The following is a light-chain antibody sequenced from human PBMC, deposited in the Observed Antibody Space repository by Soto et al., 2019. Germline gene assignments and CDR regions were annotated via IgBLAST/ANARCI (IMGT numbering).Light chain of an antibody. Sequence: QSALTQPASVSGSPGKSLTISCPGTSRDVGGYNYVTWYQQHPGKAPQLMIYEVSNRPSGVSNRFSGSKSGNTASLTISGLQAEDEADYYCSSYTSSSPYVFGTGTKVTVL. CDR1: SRDVGGYNY. CDR2: EVS. J-gene: IGLJ1*01. CDR3: SSYTSSSPYV. V-gene: IGLV2-14*01.